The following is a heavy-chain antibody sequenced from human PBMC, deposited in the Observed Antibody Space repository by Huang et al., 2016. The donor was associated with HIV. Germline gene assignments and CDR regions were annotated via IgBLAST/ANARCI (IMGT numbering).Heavy chain of an antibody. Sequence: EVHLVESGGGLVRPGRSLRLSCAASGFTFRGYWMNWVRQAPGRGLEGVANINLDGSERFYVDSVRGRFTISRDNANNSVSLQLNSLKAEDTGVYYCARGFQAKPGDYWGQGTLVTVSS. CDR1: GFTFRGYW. CDR2: INLDGSER. J-gene: IGHJ4*02. V-gene: IGHV3-7*01. CDR3: ARGFQAKPGDY.